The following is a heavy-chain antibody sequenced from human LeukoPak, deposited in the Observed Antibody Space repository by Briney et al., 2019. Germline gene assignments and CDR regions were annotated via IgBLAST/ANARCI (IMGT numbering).Heavy chain of an antibody. Sequence: WASVKVSCKASVYTFTSYDINWVRQATGQGLEWMGWMNPNSGNTVYAQKFQGRVTMTRNTSISTAYMELSSLRSEDTAVYYCARGHRMTTVTTTRHFDYWGQGTLVTVSS. D-gene: IGHD4-17*01. CDR1: VYTFTSYD. CDR2: MNPNSGNT. V-gene: IGHV1-8*01. CDR3: ARGHRMTTVTTTRHFDY. J-gene: IGHJ4*02.